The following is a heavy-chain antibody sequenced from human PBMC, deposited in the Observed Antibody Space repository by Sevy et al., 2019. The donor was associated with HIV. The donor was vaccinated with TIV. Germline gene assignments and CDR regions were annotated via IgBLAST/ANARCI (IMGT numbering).Heavy chain of an antibody. CDR3: ARAVPGYSSSWYFDY. D-gene: IGHD6-13*01. V-gene: IGHV1-8*03. J-gene: IGHJ4*02. Sequence: ASVKVSCKASGYTFTSYDINWVRQATGQGLEWMGWMNPNSGNTGYAQKFQGRVTITRNTSISTAYMGLSSLRSEETAVYYCARAVPGYSSSWYFDYWGQGTLVTVSS. CDR1: GYTFTSYD. CDR2: MNPNSGNT.